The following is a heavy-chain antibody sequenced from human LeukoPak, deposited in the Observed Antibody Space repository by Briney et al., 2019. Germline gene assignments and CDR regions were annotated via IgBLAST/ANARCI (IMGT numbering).Heavy chain of an antibody. D-gene: IGHD2-15*01. CDR3: ARGPSRGANNWFDP. J-gene: IGHJ5*02. Sequence: SETLSLTCTVSGGSISGDYWSWIRQPPGKGLEWIWYIYYSGSTNYNPSLKSRVTISVDMSKNQFSLKVSSVTAADTAVYYCARGPSRGANNWFDPWGQGILVTVSS. V-gene: IGHV4-59*13. CDR1: GGSISGDY. CDR2: IYYSGST.